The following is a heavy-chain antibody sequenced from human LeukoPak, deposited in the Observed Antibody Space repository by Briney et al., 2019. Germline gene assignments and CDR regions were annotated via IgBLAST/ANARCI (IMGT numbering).Heavy chain of an antibody. J-gene: IGHJ4*02. CDR3: AKVGFGELPQERIDY. CDR2: ISGSGGST. V-gene: IGHV3-23*01. D-gene: IGHD3-10*01. CDR1: GFTFSSYA. Sequence: PGGSQRLSCAASGFTFSSYAMSWVRQAPGKGLEWVSAISGSGGSTYYADSVKGRFTISRDNSKNTLYLQMNSLRAEDTAVYYCAKVGFGELPQERIDYWGQGTLVTVSS.